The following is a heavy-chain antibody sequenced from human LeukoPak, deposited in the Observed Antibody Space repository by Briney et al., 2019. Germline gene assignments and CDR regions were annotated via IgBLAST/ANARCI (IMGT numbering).Heavy chain of an antibody. Sequence: GGSLRLSCATSGFNFSDSRMTWVRQAPGKGLEWVSYISTSGTTIYYADSVKGRFTISRDNARNSLFLQMNSLRDEDTAVYYCVRGSYGHDFWGQGTLVTVSS. D-gene: IGHD5-18*01. J-gene: IGHJ4*02. CDR1: GFNFSDSR. CDR3: VRGSYGHDF. CDR2: ISTSGTTI. V-gene: IGHV3-48*02.